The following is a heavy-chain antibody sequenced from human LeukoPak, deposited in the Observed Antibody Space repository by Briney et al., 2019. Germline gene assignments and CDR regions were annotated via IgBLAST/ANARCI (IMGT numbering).Heavy chain of an antibody. CDR3: TRGGNKDYLIPDY. J-gene: IGHJ4*02. CDR2: INHSGST. CDR1: GGSFSGYY. Sequence: SETLSLTCAVYGGSFSGYYWSWIRQPPGKGLEWIGEINHSGSTNYNPSLKSRVTISVDTSKNQFSLKLSSVTAADTAVYYCTRGGNKDYLIPDYWGQGTLVTVSS. V-gene: IGHV4-34*01. D-gene: IGHD4-23*01.